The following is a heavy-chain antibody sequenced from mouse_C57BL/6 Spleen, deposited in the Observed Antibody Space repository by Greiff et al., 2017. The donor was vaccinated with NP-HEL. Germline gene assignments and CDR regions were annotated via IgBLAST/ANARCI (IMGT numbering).Heavy chain of an antibody. V-gene: IGHV1-50*01. CDR3: ARKRTRGFDY. J-gene: IGHJ2*01. CDR1: GYTFTSYW. CDR2: IDPSDSYT. Sequence: QVQLQQPGAELVKPGASVKLSCKASGYTFTSYWMQWVKQRPGQGLEWIGEIDPSDSYTNYNQKFKGKATLTVDTSSSTAYMQLSSLTSEDSAVYYCARKRTRGFDYWGQGTTLTVSS.